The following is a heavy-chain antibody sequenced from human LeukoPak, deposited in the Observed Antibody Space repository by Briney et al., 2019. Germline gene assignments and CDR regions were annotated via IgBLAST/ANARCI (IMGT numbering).Heavy chain of an antibody. CDR2: INPDSGGT. D-gene: IGHD7-27*01. V-gene: IGHV1-2*02. CDR1: GYTFTGYY. J-gene: IGHJ4*02. CDR3: ARGPNWGLDY. Sequence: GASVKVSCKASGYTFTGYYIHWVRQAPGQGIEWMGWINPDSGGTIYVQKFQGRVTMNRERPISTVYIELSRLSSDDTAVYYCARGPNWGLDYWGQGTLVTVSS.